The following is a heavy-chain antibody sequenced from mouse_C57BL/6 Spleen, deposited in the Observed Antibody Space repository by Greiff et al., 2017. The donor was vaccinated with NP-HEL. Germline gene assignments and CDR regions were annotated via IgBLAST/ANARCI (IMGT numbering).Heavy chain of an antibody. CDR3: ARAYDGYYRYFDV. V-gene: IGHV3-6*01. Sequence: EVQLQQSGPGLVKPSQSLSLTCSVTGYSITSGYYWNWIRQFPGNKLEWMGYISYDGSNNYNPSLKNRISITRDTSKNQFFLKLNSVTTEDTATYYCARAYDGYYRYFDVWGTGTTVTVSS. CDR2: ISYDGSN. D-gene: IGHD2-3*01. J-gene: IGHJ1*03. CDR1: GYSITSGYY.